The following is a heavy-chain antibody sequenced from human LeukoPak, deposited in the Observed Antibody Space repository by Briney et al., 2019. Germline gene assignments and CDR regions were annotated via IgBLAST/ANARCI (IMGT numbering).Heavy chain of an antibody. D-gene: IGHD3-22*01. CDR3: ARGFDSSGYSFDY. CDR2: MNPNSGNT. V-gene: IGHV1-8*01. CDR1: GYTFTSYD. Sequence: GSVKVSCKASGYTFTSYDINWVRQATGQGLEWMGWMNPNSGNTGYAQKFQGRVTMTRNTSISTAYMELSSLRSEDTAVYYCARGFDSSGYSFDYWGQGTLVTVSS. J-gene: IGHJ4*02.